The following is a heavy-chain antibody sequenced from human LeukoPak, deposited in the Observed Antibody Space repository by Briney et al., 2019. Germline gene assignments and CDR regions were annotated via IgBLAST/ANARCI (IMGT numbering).Heavy chain of an antibody. V-gene: IGHV5-51*01. CDR3: ARQEGYSYGDY. CDR1: WYSFTSYC. Sequence: GETLKISCKGSWYSFTSYCIGWVRQMPGKGVECIGIIYPGDSDTRYSPSFQGQVTISADKSISTAYLQWSSLKASDTAMYYCARQEGYSYGDYWGQGTLVTVSS. D-gene: IGHD5-18*01. CDR2: IYPGDSDT. J-gene: IGHJ4*02.